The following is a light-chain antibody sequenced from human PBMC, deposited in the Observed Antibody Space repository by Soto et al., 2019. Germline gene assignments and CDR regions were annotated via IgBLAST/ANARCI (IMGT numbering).Light chain of an antibody. CDR2: GAS. CDR3: HQFGSSPLAFT. CDR1: QSVSTRY. J-gene: IGKJ2*01. Sequence: ESMLTQSPGTLSLSPGERATLSCRASQSVSTRYLAWYQQKPGQAPRLLIYGASIRAAGIPDRFSGSGSGNAFAPTISSLAPEDLALYYCHQFGSSPLAFTFGAGTKLEI. V-gene: IGKV3-20*01.